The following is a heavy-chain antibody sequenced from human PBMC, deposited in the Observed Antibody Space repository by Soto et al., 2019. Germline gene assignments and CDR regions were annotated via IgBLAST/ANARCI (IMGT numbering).Heavy chain of an antibody. CDR3: VQEGRDWNSLGSFDL. V-gene: IGHV3-23*01. CDR2: INSGGGGT. J-gene: IGHJ3*01. D-gene: IGHD1-1*01. CDR1: EVTFGSYD. Sequence: PGGSLRLSCVASEVTFGSYDMDWVRQAPGKGLEWVSLINSGGGGTYYADSVKGRFTISRDNSKNTLYLQMNSLRAEDTALYHCVQEGRDWNSLGSFDLWGRGTMVTVSS.